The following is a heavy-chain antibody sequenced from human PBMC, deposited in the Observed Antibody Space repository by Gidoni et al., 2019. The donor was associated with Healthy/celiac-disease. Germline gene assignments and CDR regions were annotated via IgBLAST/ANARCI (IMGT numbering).Heavy chain of an antibody. J-gene: IGHJ5*02. V-gene: IGHV1-46*01. CDR2: INPSGGST. CDR3: ARDTSAYSSSSAASWFDP. D-gene: IGHD6-6*01. CDR1: GYTFTSYY. Sequence: QVQLVQSGAEVKKPGASVKVSCKASGYTFTSYYMHWVRQAPGQGLEWMGIINPSGGSTSYAQKFQGRVTMTRDTSTSTVYMELSSLRSEDTAVYYCARDTSAYSSSSAASWFDPWGQGTLVTVSS.